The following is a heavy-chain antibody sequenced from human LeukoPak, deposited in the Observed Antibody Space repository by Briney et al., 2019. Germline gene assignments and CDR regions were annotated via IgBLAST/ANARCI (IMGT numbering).Heavy chain of an antibody. Sequence: GGSLRLSCAASGFTLSSFAMHWVRQAPGKGLEWVAYIRYDGSNKSYADSVKGRFTISRDSSKNTLYLQMNSLRAEDTAVYYCAKDPGAHDKHFDHWGQGTLVTVS. CDR3: AKDPGAHDKHFDH. D-gene: IGHD3-10*01. J-gene: IGHJ4*02. V-gene: IGHV3-30*02. CDR2: IRYDGSNK. CDR1: GFTLSSFA.